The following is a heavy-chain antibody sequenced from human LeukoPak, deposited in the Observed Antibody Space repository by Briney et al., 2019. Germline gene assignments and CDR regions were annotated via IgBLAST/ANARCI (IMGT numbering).Heavy chain of an antibody. J-gene: IGHJ4*02. Sequence: ASVKVSCKASGFTFTSYAMNWVRQAPGQGLEWMGWINTNTGNPTYAQGFTGRFVFSLDTSVSTAYLQISSLKAEDTAVYYCARLRYYYDSSGYTFDYWGQGTLVTVSS. V-gene: IGHV7-4-1*02. D-gene: IGHD3-22*01. CDR3: ARLRYYYDSSGYTFDY. CDR2: INTNTGNP. CDR1: GFTFTSYA.